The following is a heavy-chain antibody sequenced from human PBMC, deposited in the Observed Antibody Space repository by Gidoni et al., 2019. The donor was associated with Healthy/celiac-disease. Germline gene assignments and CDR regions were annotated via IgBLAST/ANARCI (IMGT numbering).Heavy chain of an antibody. J-gene: IGHJ3*02. Sequence: QMQLVESGGGLVKPGGSLRLSCAASGFTFSDYYMSWIRQAPGKGLGWFSDMRSSSRYINYADSVKGRFTISRDNDKNSLYLQMNSMRAEDTAVYYCARVSGNEVRPGAFDIGGQGTMVTVSS. V-gene: IGHV3-11*05. D-gene: IGHD1-1*01. CDR1: GFTFSDYY. CDR2: MRSSSRYI. CDR3: ARVSGNEVRPGAFDI.